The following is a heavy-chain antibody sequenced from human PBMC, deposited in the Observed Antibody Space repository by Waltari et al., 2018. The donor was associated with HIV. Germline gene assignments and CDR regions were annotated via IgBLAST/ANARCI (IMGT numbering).Heavy chain of an antibody. CDR3: ARDYNYAPDY. CDR1: GFTFKNFA. J-gene: IGHJ4*02. V-gene: IGHV3-33*01. Sequence: QVQLVESGGGVVQPGRSLRLSCAASGFTFKNFAMNWVSQAPGKGLEWVGNIYYDGSKKFYGDSVRGRFTISRDNSKQILYLQMNSLRVEDTALYYCARDYNYAPDYWGQGTLVVVSS. CDR2: IYYDGSKK. D-gene: IGHD5-18*01.